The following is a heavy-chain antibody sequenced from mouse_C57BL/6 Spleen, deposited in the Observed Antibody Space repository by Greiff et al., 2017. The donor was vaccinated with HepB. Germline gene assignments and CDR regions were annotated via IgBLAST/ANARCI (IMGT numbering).Heavy chain of an antibody. CDR3: ARGNRSGYMDY. CDR2: ILPGSGST. D-gene: IGHD3-2*02. J-gene: IGHJ2*01. V-gene: IGHV1-9*01. CDR1: GYTFTGYW. Sequence: VKLQQSGAELMKPGASVKLSCKATGYTFTGYWIEWVKQRPGHGLEWIGVILPGSGSTNYNENFKGKATFTADTSSNTAYMQISSLTTEDSAIYYCARGNRSGYMDYWGQGTTLTVSS.